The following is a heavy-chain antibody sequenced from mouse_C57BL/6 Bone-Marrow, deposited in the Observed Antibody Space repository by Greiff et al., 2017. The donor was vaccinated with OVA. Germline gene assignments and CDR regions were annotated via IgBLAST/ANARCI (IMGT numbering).Heavy chain of an antibody. D-gene: IGHD1-1*01. CDR1: GYTFTSYG. J-gene: IGHJ1*03. CDR2: IYPRSGNT. V-gene: IGHV1-81*01. Sequence: VQLQQSGAELARPGASVKLSCKASGYTFTSYGISWVKQRTGQGLELIGEIYPRSGNTYSNEKFKGKATLTADKSSSTSYMELRSLTSEDSAVYFCARNPYYYGSSYVGWYFDVWGTGTTVTVSS. CDR3: ARNPYYYGSSYVGWYFDV.